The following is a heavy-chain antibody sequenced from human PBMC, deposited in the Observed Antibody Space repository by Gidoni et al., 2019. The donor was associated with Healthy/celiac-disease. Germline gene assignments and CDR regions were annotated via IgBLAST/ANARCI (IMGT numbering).Heavy chain of an antibody. Sequence: EVQLVESGGGLVKPGGSLRLSCAASGFTFSNAWMNWVRQAPGKGLEWVGRIKSKTDGGTTDYAAPVKGRFTISRDDSKNTLYLQMNSLKTEDTAVYYCTTDYYYDSPGYWYFDLWGRGTLVTVSS. V-gene: IGHV3-15*07. CDR3: TTDYYYDSPGYWYFDL. CDR1: GFTFSNAW. D-gene: IGHD3-22*01. CDR2: IKSKTDGGTT. J-gene: IGHJ2*01.